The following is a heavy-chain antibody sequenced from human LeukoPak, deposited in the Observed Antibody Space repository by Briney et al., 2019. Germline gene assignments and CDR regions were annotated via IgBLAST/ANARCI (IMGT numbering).Heavy chain of an antibody. CDR3: VADSSSWWFDY. Sequence: SETLSLTCTVSGASLSPYYWSWIRQPPGKGLECIAYIHYTGITSYNPSLRSRLTISVDTSKNQLSLKLSSVTAADTAVYYCVADSSSWWFDYWGQGTLVTVSS. J-gene: IGHJ4*02. V-gene: IGHV4-59*12. CDR1: GASLSPYY. CDR2: IHYTGIT. D-gene: IGHD6-19*01.